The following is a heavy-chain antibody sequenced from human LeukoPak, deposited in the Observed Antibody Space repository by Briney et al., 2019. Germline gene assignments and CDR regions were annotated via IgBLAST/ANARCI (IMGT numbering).Heavy chain of an antibody. CDR3: ARDRCSSTSCFFDY. Sequence: SETLSLTCTVSGGSISSYYWSWIRQPAGKGLEWIGRIYTSGSTNYNPSLKSRVTMSVDTSKNQFSLKLSSVTAADTAVYYCARDRCSSTSCFFDYWGQGTLVTVSS. V-gene: IGHV4-4*07. CDR2: IYTSGST. J-gene: IGHJ4*02. D-gene: IGHD2-2*01. CDR1: GGSISSYY.